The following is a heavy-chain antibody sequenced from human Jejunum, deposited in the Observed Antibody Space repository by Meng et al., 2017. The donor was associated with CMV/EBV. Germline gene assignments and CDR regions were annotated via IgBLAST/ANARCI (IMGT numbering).Heavy chain of an antibody. Sequence: GQLVPAGAEVKKPGAAVKVSCKASGYTFTSYDINWVRQGTGQGLEWMGWMNPNRGTTGYAQKFQGRVTMTRNISKSTAYMDLSSLRSEDTAVYYCATGVADFEYWGQGTLVTVSS. CDR3: ATGVADFEY. CDR1: GYTFTSYD. CDR2: MNPNRGTT. J-gene: IGHJ4*02. V-gene: IGHV1-8*01. D-gene: IGHD6-19*01.